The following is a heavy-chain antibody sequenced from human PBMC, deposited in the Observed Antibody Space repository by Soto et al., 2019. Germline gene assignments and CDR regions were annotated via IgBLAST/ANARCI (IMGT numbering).Heavy chain of an antibody. D-gene: IGHD6-6*01. CDR2: ISPTGGTT. J-gene: IGHJ4*03. V-gene: IGHV3-23*01. Sequence: GGSLRLSCATSEFIFSIYDISWVRQAPGKGLEWVSGISPTGGTTYYADSVKGRFTISRDNSGHTLFLTLKSLRVDDTAIYYCAKLAPELSTSSRYFDSWGQGALVTVSS. CDR1: EFIFSIYD. CDR3: AKLAPELSTSSRYFDS.